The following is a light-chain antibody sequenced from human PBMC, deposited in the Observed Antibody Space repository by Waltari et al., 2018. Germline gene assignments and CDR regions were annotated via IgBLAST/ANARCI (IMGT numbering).Light chain of an antibody. J-gene: IGKJ2*01. Sequence: DIVMTQSPDSLAVSLGERATINCTSSQSVFYSSNNQNYLAWYQHKPGQPPKVLISWASSRESGVPDRFSGSGSGTDFTLTINSLQAEDVAVYFCHQYFTTPYTFGQGTKLEIK. CDR1: QSVFYSSNNQNY. CDR3: HQYFTTPYT. V-gene: IGKV4-1*01. CDR2: WAS.